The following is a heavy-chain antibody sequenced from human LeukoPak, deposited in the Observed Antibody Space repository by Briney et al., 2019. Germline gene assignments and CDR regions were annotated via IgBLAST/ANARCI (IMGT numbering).Heavy chain of an antibody. CDR3: ARKGQWLLLRILDY. CDR2: INHSGST. J-gene: IGHJ4*02. Sequence: NPSETLSLTCAVYGGSFSGYYWSWIRQPPGKGLEWIGEINHSGSTNYNPSLKSRVTISVDTSKNQFSLKLSSVTAADTAVYYCARKGQWLLLRILDYWGQGTLVTVSS. V-gene: IGHV4-34*01. CDR1: GGSFSGYY. D-gene: IGHD3-22*01.